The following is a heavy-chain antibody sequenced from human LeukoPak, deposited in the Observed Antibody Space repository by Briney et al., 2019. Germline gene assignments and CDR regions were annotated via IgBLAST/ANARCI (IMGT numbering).Heavy chain of an antibody. CDR3: ARDLGPHFYYDSPRFGP. CDR2: IYHSGTT. CDR1: GYSISSGYY. D-gene: IGHD3-22*01. Sequence: SETLSLTCAVSGYSISSGYYWGWIRQPPGKGLEWIGSIYHSGTTYYNPSLKSRVTISVDTSKNHFSLKLSSVTAADTAVYYCARDLGPHFYYDSPRFGPWGQGTLVTVSS. J-gene: IGHJ5*02. V-gene: IGHV4-38-2*02.